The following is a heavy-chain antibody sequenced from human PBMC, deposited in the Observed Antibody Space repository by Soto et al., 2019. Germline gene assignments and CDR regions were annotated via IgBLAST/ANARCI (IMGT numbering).Heavy chain of an antibody. D-gene: IGHD2-15*01. CDR2: IIPIFGTA. Sequence: QVQLVQSGAEVKKPGSSVKVSCKAPGGTFSSYAISWVRQAPGQGLEWMGGIIPIFGTAKYAQKFQGRVTITADESTSTGYMELSSLRSEDTAVYYCARSQGGSSSLDIYYYYYYVWTSGAKGPRSPSP. J-gene: IGHJ6*02. V-gene: IGHV1-69*01. CDR3: ARSQGGSSSLDIYYYYYYVWTS. CDR1: GGTFSSYA.